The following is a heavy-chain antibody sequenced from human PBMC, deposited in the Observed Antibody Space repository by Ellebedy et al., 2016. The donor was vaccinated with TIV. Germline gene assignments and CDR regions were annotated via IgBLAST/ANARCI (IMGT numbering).Heavy chain of an antibody. CDR3: ARDYIGAGYHSDSSGHYKVHYFDY. CDR1: GFPFNHYG. D-gene: IGHD3-22*01. V-gene: IGHV3-23*01. CDR2: LSGTGNSI. Sequence: GGSLRLXCAASGFPFNHYGMSWVRQSPGKGLEWVSGLSGTGNSIYYADSVKGRFTISRDDSKNTVFLQMNSLRAEDTAVYYCARDYIGAGYHSDSSGHYKVHYFDYWGQGTLVTVSS. J-gene: IGHJ4*02.